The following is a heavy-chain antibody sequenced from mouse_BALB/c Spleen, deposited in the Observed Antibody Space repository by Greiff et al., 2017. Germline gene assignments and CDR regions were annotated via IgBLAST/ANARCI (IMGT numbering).Heavy chain of an antibody. V-gene: IGHV1-69*02. CDR3: TRTSYYSDY. Sequence: QVQLQQPGAELVRPGASVKLSCKASGYTFTSYWINWVKQRPGQGLEWIGNIYPSDSYTNYNQKFKDKATLTVDKSSSTAYMQLSSPTSEDSAVYYCTRTSYYSDYWGQGTTLTVSS. J-gene: IGHJ2*01. CDR2: IYPSDSYT. CDR1: GYTFTSYW.